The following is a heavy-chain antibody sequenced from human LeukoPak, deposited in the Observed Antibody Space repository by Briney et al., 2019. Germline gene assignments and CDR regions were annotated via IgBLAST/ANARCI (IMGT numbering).Heavy chain of an antibody. J-gene: IGHJ4*02. CDR3: ARLVSYYDTTSRYYFDY. CDR1: GGYISSSDYY. D-gene: IGHD3-22*01. V-gene: IGHV4-39*01. Sequence: SETLSLTCTASGGYISSSDYYWGWIRQPPGKGLEWIASIYYSGSAYYNPSLKSRVTISVDTSKNQFSLRLSSVTAADTSVYYCARLVSYYDTTSRYYFDYWGQGTLVTVSS. CDR2: IYYSGSA.